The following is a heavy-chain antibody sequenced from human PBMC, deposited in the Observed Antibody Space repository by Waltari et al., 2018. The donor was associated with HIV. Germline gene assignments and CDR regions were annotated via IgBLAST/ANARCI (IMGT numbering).Heavy chain of an antibody. CDR1: GFTFRSYW. CDR3: ARENTMTYYDALDI. J-gene: IGHJ3*02. Sequence: EVQLVESGGGLVQPGGSLRLSCAAPGFTFRSYWMHWVRQAPGKGLLWVSWISSDGSTTNYADSVKGRLTISRDNAKNTLYLQMNSLRADDTAVYYCARENTMTYYDALDIWGQGTMVTVSS. D-gene: IGHD4-17*01. V-gene: IGHV3-74*01. CDR2: ISSDGSTT.